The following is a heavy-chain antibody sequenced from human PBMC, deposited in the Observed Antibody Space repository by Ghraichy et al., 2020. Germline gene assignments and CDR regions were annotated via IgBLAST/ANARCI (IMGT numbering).Heavy chain of an antibody. CDR1: GFTFSRYA. CDR2: ISGSGSTT. J-gene: IGHJ6*02. CDR3: AKRDNSGDTEYNGMDV. Sequence: GGSLRLSCTASGFTFSRYAMTWVRQAPGKGLEWVSAISGSGSTTYYADSVKGRFTISRDNSKNTLFLQMNSLRAEDTAVYSCAKRDNSGDTEYNGMDVWGQGTTVTVSS. D-gene: IGHD6-25*01. V-gene: IGHV3-23*01.